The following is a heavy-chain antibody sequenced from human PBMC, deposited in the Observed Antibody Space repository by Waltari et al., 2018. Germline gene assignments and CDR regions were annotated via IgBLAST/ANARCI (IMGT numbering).Heavy chain of an antibody. Sequence: EVQLVESGGGLVQPGGSLRLSCAASGFTFSVYAMSWVRQAPGKGLEWVSAIGVSGAGTYSAYSVKGRFTISRDNSKDTLYLQMNSLRAEDTAVYYCATDKWQRGYSGYDSPGWFDPWGQGTLVTVSS. D-gene: IGHD5-12*01. V-gene: IGHV3-23*04. J-gene: IGHJ5*02. CDR2: IGVSGAGT. CDR3: ATDKWQRGYSGYDSPGWFDP. CDR1: GFTFSVYA.